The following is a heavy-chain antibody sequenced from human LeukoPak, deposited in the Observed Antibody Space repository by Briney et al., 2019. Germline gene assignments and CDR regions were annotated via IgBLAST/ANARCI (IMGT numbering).Heavy chain of an antibody. D-gene: IGHD1-26*01. J-gene: IGHJ4*02. Sequence: PSETLPLTCTVSGGSIRSYYWGWIRQPPGKGLEWIGYFYYGGNTNYNPSLKSRVTISVDTSKNQFSLKLNSVTAADTAVYYCARGSGSYGFWGQGTLVTVSS. CDR3: ARGSGSYGF. CDR1: GGSIRSYY. CDR2: FYYGGNT. V-gene: IGHV4-59*01.